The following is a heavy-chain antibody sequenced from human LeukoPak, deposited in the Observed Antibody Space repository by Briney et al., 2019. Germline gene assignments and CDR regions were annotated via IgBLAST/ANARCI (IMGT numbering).Heavy chain of an antibody. V-gene: IGHV3-30-3*01. Sequence: GGSLRLSCAASGFTFSTYPMHWVRQAPGKGLEWVAVMSFDGDSEYYSDSVRGRFTVSRDNAKSTLYLQMNSLRPDDTAVYFCARDGSLLWRGYHSTSYNYYMDVWGEGTTVTVSS. CDR1: GFTFSTYP. J-gene: IGHJ6*03. CDR3: ARDGSLLWRGYHSTSYNYYMDV. CDR2: MSFDGDSE. D-gene: IGHD3-3*01.